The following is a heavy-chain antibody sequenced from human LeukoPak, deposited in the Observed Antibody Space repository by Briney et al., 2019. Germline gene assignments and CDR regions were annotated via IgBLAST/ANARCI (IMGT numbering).Heavy chain of an antibody. CDR3: AKGGLAGVNVWTASGSSGGYYYGMDV. D-gene: IGHD3-16*01. CDR1: GFTFSIYA. J-gene: IGHJ6*02. V-gene: IGHV3-23*01. CDR2: ISGSGGST. Sequence: QPGGSLRLSCAASGFTFSIYAMSWVRQAPGKGLEWVSAISGSGGSTYYADSVKGRITISRVNSKNTLYLQMNSLRAEDTAVYYCAKGGLAGVNVWTASGSSGGYYYGMDVWGRGTTVTVSS.